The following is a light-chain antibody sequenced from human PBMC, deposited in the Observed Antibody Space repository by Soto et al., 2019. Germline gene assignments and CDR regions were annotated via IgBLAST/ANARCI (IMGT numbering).Light chain of an antibody. CDR3: QQYNSYSPT. Sequence: DIQMTQSPSTLSESVGDRVTITCRASQSISSWLAWYQQKPGKAPNLLIYKASSLKSGALSSSSCSGAGTDFTFTISSLQPDDFATYHCQQYNSYSPTFGQGTKVEIK. CDR1: QSISSW. J-gene: IGKJ1*01. CDR2: KAS. V-gene: IGKV1-5*03.